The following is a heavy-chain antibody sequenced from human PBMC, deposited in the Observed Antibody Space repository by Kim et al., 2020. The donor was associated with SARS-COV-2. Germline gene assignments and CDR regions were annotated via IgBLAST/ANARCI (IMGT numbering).Heavy chain of an antibody. CDR3: ARERGGSGSQDACDI. J-gene: IGHJ3*02. D-gene: IGHD3-10*01. Sequence: SVKGRFTISRDNTKNTLYLQMNSVRAEDTAVYYCARERGGSGSQDACDIWGQGTMVTVSS. V-gene: IGHV3-53*01.